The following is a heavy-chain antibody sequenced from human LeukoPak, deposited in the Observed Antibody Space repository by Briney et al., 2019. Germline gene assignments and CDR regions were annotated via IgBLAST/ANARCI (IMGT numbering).Heavy chain of an antibody. CDR3: ARDLYCSSTSCYFYYYYGMDV. Sequence: VGSLRLSCAASGFTFSSYAMHWVRQAPGKGLEWVAVISYDGSNKYYADSVKGRFTISRDNSKNTLYLQMNSLRAEDTAVYYCARDLYCSSTSCYFYYYYGMDVWGQGTTVTVSS. V-gene: IGHV3-30*04. CDR2: ISYDGSNK. J-gene: IGHJ6*02. D-gene: IGHD2-2*01. CDR1: GFTFSSYA.